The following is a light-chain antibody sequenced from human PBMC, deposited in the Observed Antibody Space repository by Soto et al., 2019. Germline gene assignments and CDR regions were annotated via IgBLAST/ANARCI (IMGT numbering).Light chain of an antibody. CDR3: QQYSAWPLT. CDR1: QGVRSN. CDR2: GAS. Sequence: EIVMTQSPAILFVSPGERATLFCRAIQGVRSNFLAWYQHKPGQAPRLLIHGASTRATGVPARFSGSASETEFTLTISSLQSEDFAVYYCQQYSAWPLTFGGGTKVDIK. J-gene: IGKJ4*01. V-gene: IGKV3-15*01.